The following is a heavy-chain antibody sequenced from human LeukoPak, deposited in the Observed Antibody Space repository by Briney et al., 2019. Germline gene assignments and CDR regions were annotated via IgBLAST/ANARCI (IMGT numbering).Heavy chain of an antibody. CDR3: AKDLRAPYCGGDCYSY. CDR1: GFTFNSYW. CDR2: INGDGSST. Sequence: GGSLRLSCAASGFTFNSYWMHWVRQAPGKGLVWVSRINGDGSSTSNADSVRGRFTISRDNSKNTLYLQMNSLRAEDTAVYYCAKDLRAPYCGGDCYSYWGQGTLVTVSS. V-gene: IGHV3-74*01. D-gene: IGHD2-21*02. J-gene: IGHJ4*02.